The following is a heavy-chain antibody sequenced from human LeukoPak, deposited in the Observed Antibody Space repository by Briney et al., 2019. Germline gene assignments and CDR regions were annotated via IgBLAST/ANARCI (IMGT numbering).Heavy chain of an antibody. Sequence: GGSLRLSCAASGFTFSSYIMNWVRQAPGKGLEWVSSISSSSSYIYYADSVKGRFTISRDNAKNSLYLQMNSLRAEDTAVYYCARGSSVSTVDFDYWGQGTLVTVSS. D-gene: IGHD6-25*01. CDR1: GFTFSSYI. V-gene: IGHV3-21*01. CDR3: ARGSSVSTVDFDY. CDR2: ISSSSSYI. J-gene: IGHJ4*02.